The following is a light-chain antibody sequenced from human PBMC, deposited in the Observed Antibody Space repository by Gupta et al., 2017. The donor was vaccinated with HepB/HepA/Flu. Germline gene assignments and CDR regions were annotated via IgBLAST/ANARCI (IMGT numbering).Light chain of an antibody. CDR1: QNVIDY. V-gene: IGKV3-11*01. Sequence: EIVLTQSPATLSLSPGERATLSCRTSQNVIDYLGWYQQKPGQAPRLLIYDTSTRAAGTPARFSGSGSGTDFTLTISSLEPEDFAVYYCQQCDIWPRTFGQGTKVEIK. CDR3: QQCDIWPRT. J-gene: IGKJ1*01. CDR2: DTS.